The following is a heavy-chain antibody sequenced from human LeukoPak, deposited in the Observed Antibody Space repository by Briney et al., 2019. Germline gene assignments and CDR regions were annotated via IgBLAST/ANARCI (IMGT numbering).Heavy chain of an antibody. CDR2: ILYDGTNQ. J-gene: IGHJ4*02. CDR3: ARDFRDYRDYVAYFDS. V-gene: IGHV3-30-3*01. Sequence: GGSLRLSCAASGFTFSTYAMHWARQAPGKGLEWVAVILYDGTNQYYADSVKGRFTISRDNSRNTLYLQMNSLKVEDTAVYYCARDFRDYRDYVAYFDSWGQGTLVTVSS. D-gene: IGHD4-17*01. CDR1: GFTFSTYA.